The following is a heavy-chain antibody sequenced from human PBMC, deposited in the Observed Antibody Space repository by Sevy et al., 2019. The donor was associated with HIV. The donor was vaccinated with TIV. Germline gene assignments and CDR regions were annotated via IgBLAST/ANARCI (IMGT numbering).Heavy chain of an antibody. CDR1: GYSISSDYY. D-gene: IGHD6-19*01. V-gene: IGHV4-38-2*01. CDR2: IYHSGYS. Sequence: SETLSLTCAVSGYSISSDYYWGWIRQPPGKGLEWIGSIYHSGYSNYNPSLKSRVTISVDTSKNQFSLKLSSVIAADTAVFYCARAIGTQVAGLYYFDYWGQGTLVTVSS. J-gene: IGHJ4*02. CDR3: ARAIGTQVAGLYYFDY.